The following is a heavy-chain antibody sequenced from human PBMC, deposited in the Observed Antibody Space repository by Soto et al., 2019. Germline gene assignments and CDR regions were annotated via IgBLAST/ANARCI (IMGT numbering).Heavy chain of an antibody. J-gene: IGHJ6*02. CDR3: ARDEGGPDV. Sequence: PGGSLRLSCRGSGFTFSNAWMHWVRRAPGKGLEWVSRVNNDGTNTAYADSVKGRFIISRDNARNILYMQMNSLRVEDTAIYYCARDEGGPDVWGQGTTVTV. CDR2: VNNDGTNT. V-gene: IGHV3-74*01. CDR1: GFTFSNAW.